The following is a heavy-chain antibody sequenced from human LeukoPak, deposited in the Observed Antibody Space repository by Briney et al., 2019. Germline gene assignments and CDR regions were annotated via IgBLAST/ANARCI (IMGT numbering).Heavy chain of an antibody. CDR2: ISGSGGCT. V-gene: IGHV3-23*01. D-gene: IGHD2-21*02. CDR3: AKDWVVTATFDY. J-gene: IGHJ4*02. CDR1: GFTFSSYA. Sequence: GGSLRLSCAASGFTFSSYAMGWVRQAPGKGLEWVSAISGSGGCTYYADSVKGRFTISRDNSKDTLYLQMNSLRAEDTAVYYCAKDWVVTATFDYWGQGTLVTVSS.